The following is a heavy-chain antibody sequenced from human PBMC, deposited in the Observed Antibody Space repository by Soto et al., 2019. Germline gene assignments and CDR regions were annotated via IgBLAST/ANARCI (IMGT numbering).Heavy chain of an antibody. CDR3: AHAGDYDLLTFDH. J-gene: IGHJ4*02. CDR2: IYWDDDK. Sequence: QITLKESSPTLVRPAQTLTLTCDFSGFSLSTYHMGVAWIRQPPGKALEWFALIYWDDDKRYSPSLKDRLAISKDTSSNQVVLTITNMDPGDTATYFCAHAGDYDLLTFDHWGPGTLVTVSS. D-gene: IGHD4-17*01. CDR1: GFSLSTYHMG. V-gene: IGHV2-5*02.